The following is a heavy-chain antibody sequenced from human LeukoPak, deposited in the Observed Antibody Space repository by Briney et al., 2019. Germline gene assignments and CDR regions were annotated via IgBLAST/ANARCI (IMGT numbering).Heavy chain of an antibody. Sequence: SETLSLTCAVYGGSFSGYYWSWIRQPPGKGLEWIGEINHSGSTNYNPSLKSRVTISVDTSKNQFSLKLSSVTAADTAVYYCARRNAYYYYIDVWGKGTTVTVYS. CDR2: INHSGST. CDR1: GGSFSGYY. D-gene: IGHD4-11*01. J-gene: IGHJ6*03. CDR3: ARRNAYYYYIDV. V-gene: IGHV4-34*01.